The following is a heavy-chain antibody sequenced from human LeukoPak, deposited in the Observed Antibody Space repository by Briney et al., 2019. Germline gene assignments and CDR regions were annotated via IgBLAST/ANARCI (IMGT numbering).Heavy chain of an antibody. CDR3: ARGSLQLWHGGLVDY. D-gene: IGHD5-18*01. Sequence: GASVKVSCKASGYTFTGYYMHWVRQAPGQGLEWMGWINPNSGGTNYAQKFQGRVTMTRDTSISTAYMELSRLRSAATAVYYCARGSLQLWHGGLVDYWGQGTLVTVSS. V-gene: IGHV1-2*02. J-gene: IGHJ4*02. CDR1: GYTFTGYY. CDR2: INPNSGGT.